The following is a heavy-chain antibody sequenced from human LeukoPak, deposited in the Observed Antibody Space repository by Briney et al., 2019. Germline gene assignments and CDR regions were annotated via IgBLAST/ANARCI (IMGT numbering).Heavy chain of an antibody. CDR3: ARDPDIVVVPAATFDY. V-gene: IGHV3-21*01. J-gene: IGHJ4*02. Sequence: PGGSLRLSCAASGFTFSGYRMNWVRQAPGKRLEWVSSISSSGSYIYYADSVKGRFTISRDNAKNSLYLQMNSLRAEDTAVYYCARDPDIVVVPAATFDYWGQGTLVTVSS. D-gene: IGHD2-2*01. CDR2: ISSSGSYI. CDR1: GFTFSGYR.